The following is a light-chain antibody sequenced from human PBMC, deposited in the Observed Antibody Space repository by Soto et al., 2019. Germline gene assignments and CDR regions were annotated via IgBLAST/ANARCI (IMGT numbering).Light chain of an antibody. CDR1: QSVSSN. CDR2: VAS. CDR3: QQYNNWPLT. Sequence: EIVMTQSPATLSVSPGERATLSCRASQSVSSNLAWYQQKPGHTPRLLIYVASTRATGVPARFTGSGSGTEFTLTITSLQPQDFAIYYCQQYNNWPLTFGGGTKVEIK. J-gene: IGKJ4*01. V-gene: IGKV3-15*01.